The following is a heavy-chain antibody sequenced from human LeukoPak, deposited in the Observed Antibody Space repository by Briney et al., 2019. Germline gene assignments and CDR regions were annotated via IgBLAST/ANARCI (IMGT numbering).Heavy chain of an antibody. Sequence: GGSLRLSCAASGFTFSSYGMHWVRQAPGKGLEWVAVIWYDGSNKYYADSVKGRFTISRDNSKNTLYLQMNSLRAEDTAVYYCARDKCNWNYRGAYGYWGQGTLVTVSS. CDR3: ARDKCNWNYRGAYGY. V-gene: IGHV3-33*01. CDR2: IWYDGSNK. D-gene: IGHD1-7*01. CDR1: GFTFSSYG. J-gene: IGHJ4*02.